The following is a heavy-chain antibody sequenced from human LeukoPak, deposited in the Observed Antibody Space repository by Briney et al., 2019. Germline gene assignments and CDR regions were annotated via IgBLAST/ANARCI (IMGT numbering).Heavy chain of an antibody. CDR3: ASSTNWGKFNY. CDR1: GGTLSSYA. CDR2: IIPIFGTA. V-gene: IGHV1-69*05. D-gene: IGHD7-27*01. J-gene: IGHJ4*02. Sequence: ASVKVSCKASGGTLSSYAISWVRQAPGQGLEWMGGIIPIFGTANYTQKFQGRVTITTDESTSTAYMELSSLRSEDTAVYYCASSTNWGKFNYWGQGTLVTVSS.